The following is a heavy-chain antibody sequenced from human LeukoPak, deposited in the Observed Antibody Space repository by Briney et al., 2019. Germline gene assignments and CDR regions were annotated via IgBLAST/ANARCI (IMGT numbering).Heavy chain of an antibody. CDR1: GFTFSSYT. V-gene: IGHV3-21*01. Sequence: GGSPRLSCAASGFTFSSYTMNWVRQAPGKGLECVSSISSSSSYIFYADSVKGRFTISRDNAKNSLYLQMNSLRAEDTAIYYCARGLIEADAFDFWGQGTMVTVSS. CDR2: ISSSSSYI. CDR3: ARGLIEADAFDF. J-gene: IGHJ3*01.